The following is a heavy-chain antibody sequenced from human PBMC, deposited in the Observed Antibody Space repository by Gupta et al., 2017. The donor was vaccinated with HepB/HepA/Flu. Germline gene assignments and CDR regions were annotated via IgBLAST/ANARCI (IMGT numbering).Heavy chain of an antibody. V-gene: IGHV3-53*04. CDR1: GFTVSSNY. J-gene: IGHJ2*01. CDR2: IYSGGST. Sequence: EVQLVESGGGLVQPGGSLRLSCAASGFTVSSNYMSWVRQAPGKGLEWVSVIYSGGSTYYADSVKGRFTISRHNSKNTLYLQMNSLRAEDTAVYYCARVVRDGYNLIVYFDLWGRGTLVTVSS. D-gene: IGHD5-24*01. CDR3: ARVVRDGYNLIVYFDL.